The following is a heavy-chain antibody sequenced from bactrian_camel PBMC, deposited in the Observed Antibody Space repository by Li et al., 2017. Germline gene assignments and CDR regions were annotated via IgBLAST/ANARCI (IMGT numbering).Heavy chain of an antibody. CDR3: VRDGGTWSFGY. J-gene: IGHJ6*01. CDR2: SHRNDGKI. CDR1: GYTDTRQC. V-gene: IGHV3S31*01. D-gene: IGHD6*01. Sequence: DVQLVESGGGSVQAGGSLRLSCVASGYTDTRQCRGWFRQAPGAPGKEREGVSCSHRNDGKIWYADSVKGRFTISQDNAKNVLYLQMNSLKPEDTAVYYCVRDGGTWSFGYWGQGTQVTVS.